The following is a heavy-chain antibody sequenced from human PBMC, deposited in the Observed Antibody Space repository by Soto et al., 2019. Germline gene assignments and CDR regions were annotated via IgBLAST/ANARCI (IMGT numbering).Heavy chain of an antibody. J-gene: IGHJ6*03. CDR2: INHSGST. Sequence: PSETLSLTCTVSGGSISSYYWSWIRQPPGKGLEWIGEINHSGSTNYNPSLKSRVTISVDTSKNQFSLKLSSVTAADTAVYYCARGAVSSSWYGDYYYYYYMDVWGKGTTVTVSS. CDR1: GGSISSYY. D-gene: IGHD6-13*01. CDR3: ARGAVSSSWYGDYYYYYYMDV. V-gene: IGHV4-34*01.